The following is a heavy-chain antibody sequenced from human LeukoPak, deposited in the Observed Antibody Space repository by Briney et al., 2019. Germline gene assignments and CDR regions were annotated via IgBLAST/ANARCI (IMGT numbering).Heavy chain of an antibody. V-gene: IGHV3-33*01. D-gene: IGHD6-19*01. CDR1: GFTFSSYG. CDR3: ARGRKQWLVLRVSDYFDY. J-gene: IGHJ4*02. Sequence: PGGSLRLSCAASGFTFSSYGMHWVRQAPGKGLEWVAVIWYDGSNKYYADSVKGRFTISRDNSKNTLYLQMNSLRAEDTAVYYCARGRKQWLVLRVSDYFDYWGQGTLVTVSS. CDR2: IWYDGSNK.